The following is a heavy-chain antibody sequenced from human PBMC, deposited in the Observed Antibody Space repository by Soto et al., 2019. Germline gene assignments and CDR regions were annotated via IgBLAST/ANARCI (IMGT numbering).Heavy chain of an antibody. J-gene: IGHJ3*02. CDR2: IPNAENKK. V-gene: IGHV3-30-3*01. D-gene: IGHD6-13*01. CDR3: ARTAGGRVRGALDI. Sequence: VGSLRLSCVAYGFTFSSYGMHWVRQAPGKGLEWVAVIPNAENKKYYADSVKGRFTISRDNSQNTLFLQMHSLMSEDTAVYYCARTAGGRVRGALDIWGQGTMVTVS. CDR1: GFTFSSYG.